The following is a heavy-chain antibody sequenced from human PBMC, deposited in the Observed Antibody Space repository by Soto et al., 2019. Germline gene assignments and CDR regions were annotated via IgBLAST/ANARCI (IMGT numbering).Heavy chain of an antibody. CDR3: ARASFWSGYYHYYYYGMDV. CDR2: INPSGGST. V-gene: IGHV1-46*01. D-gene: IGHD3-3*01. CDR1: GYTFTSYY. J-gene: IGHJ6*02. Sequence: ASVKVSCKASGYTFTSYYMHWVRQAPGQGLEWMGIINPSGGSTSYAQKFQGRVTMTRDTSTSTVYMELSSLRSEDTAVYYCARASFWSGYYHYYYYGMDVWGQGTTVTVSS.